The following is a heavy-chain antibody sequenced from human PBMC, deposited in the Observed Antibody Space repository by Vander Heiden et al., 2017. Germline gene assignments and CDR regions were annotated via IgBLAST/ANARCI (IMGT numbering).Heavy chain of an antibody. CDR2: ISTIGYT. CDR3: ARGDLTTGSRNWFDP. Sequence: QVQLQESGPGLVKPSETLSLTCTVSGGSISDYFWNWIRQPAGKGLEWIGRISTIGYTNYNPSPRSRVTMSIDTSKNQFSLKLSSVTAADTAVFYCARGDLTTGSRNWFDPWGQGTLVTVSS. CDR1: GGSISDYF. J-gene: IGHJ5*02. D-gene: IGHD1-1*01. V-gene: IGHV4-4*07.